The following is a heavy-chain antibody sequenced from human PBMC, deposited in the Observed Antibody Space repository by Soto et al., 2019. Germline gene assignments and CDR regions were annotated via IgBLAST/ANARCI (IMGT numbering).Heavy chain of an antibody. V-gene: IGHV3-21*01. D-gene: IGHD3-22*01. CDR2: ISSSSSYI. CDR1: GFTFSSYS. CDR3: ARDPGYYDSSGYYDFDP. J-gene: IGHJ5*02. Sequence: EVQLVESGGGLVKPGGSLRLSCAASGFTFSSYSMNWVRQAPGKGLEWVSSISSSSSYIYYADSVKGRFTISRDNAKNPLYLQMNSLRAEDTAVYYCARDPGYYDSSGYYDFDPWGQGTLVTVSS.